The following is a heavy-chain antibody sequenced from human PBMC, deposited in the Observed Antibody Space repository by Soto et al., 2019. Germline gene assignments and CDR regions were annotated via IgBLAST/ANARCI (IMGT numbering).Heavy chain of an antibody. CDR3: ATDPYSSSWSWGDD. CDR2: VRQEGSEK. V-gene: IGHV3-7*01. CDR1: GFTFSSYW. J-gene: IGHJ4*02. Sequence: HPGGSLRLSCVASGFTFSSYWMNWVRQAPGKGLEWVANVRQEGSEKYYADSVKGRFTIARDNAKSSLYLQMNSLRTEDTAVYYCATDPYSSSWSWGDDWGQGTLVTVSS. D-gene: IGHD6-13*01.